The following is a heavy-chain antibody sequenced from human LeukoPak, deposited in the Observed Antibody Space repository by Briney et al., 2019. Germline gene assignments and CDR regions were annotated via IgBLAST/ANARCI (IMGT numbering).Heavy chain of an antibody. J-gene: IGHJ4*02. D-gene: IGHD3-22*01. CDR1: GYTFTSYY. Sequence: GASVKVSCKASGYTFTSYYMHWVRQAPGQGLEWMGIINPSGGSTSYAQKFQGRVTMTRDTSTSTVYMELSGLRSEDTAVYYCARGSLRYYDSSGYYQPNFDYWGQGTLVTVSS. CDR2: INPSGGST. V-gene: IGHV1-46*01. CDR3: ARGSLRYYDSSGYYQPNFDY.